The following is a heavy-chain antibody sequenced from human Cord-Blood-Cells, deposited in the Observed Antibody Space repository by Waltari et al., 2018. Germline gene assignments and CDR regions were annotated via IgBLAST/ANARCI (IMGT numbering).Heavy chain of an antibody. CDR3: ARLTYDSSGYFIDY. J-gene: IGHJ4*02. Sequence: QLQLQESGPGLVKPSETLSLTCTVSGGPTSSSSYYWGWTRQPPGKGLEWIGSIYYSGSTYYNPSLKSRVTISVDTSKNQFSLKLSSVTAADTAVYYCARLTYDSSGYFIDYWGQGTLVTVSS. CDR2: IYYSGST. V-gene: IGHV4-39*01. CDR1: GGPTSSSSYY. D-gene: IGHD3-22*01.